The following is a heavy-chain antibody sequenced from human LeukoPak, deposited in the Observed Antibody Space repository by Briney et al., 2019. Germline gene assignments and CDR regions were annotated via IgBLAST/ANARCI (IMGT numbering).Heavy chain of an antibody. CDR1: GGSIKNYY. CDR2: VYYTGTT. CDR3: ARQSDPYYHYGLDF. V-gene: IGHV4-59*01. Sequence: SETLSLTCALSGGSIKNYYWSWIRHPLGKGLEWIGYVYYTGTTSYNPSLKSRVTISVETSKNQFSLTLISVTAADTAVYHCARQSDPYYHYGLDFWGQGTTVIVSS. J-gene: IGHJ6*02.